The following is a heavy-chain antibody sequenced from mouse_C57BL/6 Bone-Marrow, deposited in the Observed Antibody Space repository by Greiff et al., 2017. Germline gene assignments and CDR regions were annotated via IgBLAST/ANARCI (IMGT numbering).Heavy chain of an antibody. Sequence: EVQGVESGEGLVKPGGSLKLSCAASGFTFSSYAMSWVRQTPEKRLEWVAYISSGGDYLYYADTVKGRFTISRDNARNTLYLQMSSLTSEDTAMYYCTRGYYGSSQDYWGQGTSVTVSS. CDR2: ISSGGDYL. D-gene: IGHD1-1*01. V-gene: IGHV5-9-1*02. J-gene: IGHJ4*01. CDR3: TRGYYGSSQDY. CDR1: GFTFSSYA.